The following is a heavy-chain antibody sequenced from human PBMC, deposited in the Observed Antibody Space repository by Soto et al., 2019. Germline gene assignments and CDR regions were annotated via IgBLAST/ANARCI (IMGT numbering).Heavy chain of an antibody. CDR1: GKALPTSV. V-gene: IGHV5-51*01. Sequence: PGTPLKFSCKGAGKALPTSVTGWLCRLPGKGLECMGLVYPADSETRYSPSFEGQVTFSADRSTNTAYVQWSRLKASDTAMFYLARVLPSATADASIPEDWGQGSLFT. CDR2: VYPADSET. J-gene: IGHJ4*02. CDR3: ARVLPSATADASIPED. D-gene: IGHD2-21*02.